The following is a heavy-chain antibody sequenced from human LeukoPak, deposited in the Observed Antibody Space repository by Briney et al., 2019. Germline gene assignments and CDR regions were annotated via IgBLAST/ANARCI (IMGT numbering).Heavy chain of an antibody. CDR2: ISGSGGYT. CDR1: GFTFSTYA. CDR3: AKAIIQSRTLFDY. Sequence: GRSLRLSCAASGFTFSTYAMSWVRQAPGKGLEWVSGISGSGGYTYYADSVKGRFTISRDNSKNTLYLQMNSLRAEDTAVYYCAKAIIQSRTLFDYWGQGTLVTVSS. J-gene: IGHJ4*02. V-gene: IGHV3-23*01. D-gene: IGHD5-12*01.